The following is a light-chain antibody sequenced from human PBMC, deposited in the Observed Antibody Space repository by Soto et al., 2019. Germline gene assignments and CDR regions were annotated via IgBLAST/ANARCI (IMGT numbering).Light chain of an antibody. V-gene: IGLV2-14*03. CDR3: TSFTSSSTWV. CDR2: EVS. CDR1: SSDVGGYNY. Sequence: QSVLTQPASVSGSPGQSITISCTGTSSDVGGYNYVSWFQQHPGKAPKLKIYEVSNRPSGVSNRFSGSKSGYTASLTISELQAEDEADYYCTSFTSSSTWVFCGGTKVTVL. J-gene: IGLJ3*02.